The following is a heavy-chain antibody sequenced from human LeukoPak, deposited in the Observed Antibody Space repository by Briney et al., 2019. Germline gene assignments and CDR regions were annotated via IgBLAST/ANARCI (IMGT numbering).Heavy chain of an antibody. J-gene: IGHJ4*02. CDR1: GLTFSSYS. Sequence: NAGGSLRLSCAASGLTFSSYSMNWVRQAPGKGLEWVSSISSSSSYIYYADSVKGRFTISRDNAKNSLYLQMTSLRVEDTAVYYCARGTYYYEFWGQGTLVTVSS. CDR2: ISSSSSYI. CDR3: ARGTYYYEF. V-gene: IGHV3-21*01. D-gene: IGHD3-10*01.